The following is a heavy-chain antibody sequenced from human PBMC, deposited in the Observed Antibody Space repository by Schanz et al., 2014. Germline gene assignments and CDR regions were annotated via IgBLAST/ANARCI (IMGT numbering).Heavy chain of an antibody. J-gene: IGHJ4*02. V-gene: IGHV3-30*03. CDR1: GFDFNSYS. Sequence: GQLLESGGGLIQPGGSLRLSCEASGFDFNSYSMNWVRQAPGKGLEWVAVISYDGSNKYYADSVKGRFTISRDNSKNTLYLQMNTLRAEDTAVYYCARDRGYCSGGSCLTFDYWGQGTLVTVSS. CDR3: ARDRGYCSGGSCLTFDY. D-gene: IGHD2-15*01. CDR2: ISYDGSNK.